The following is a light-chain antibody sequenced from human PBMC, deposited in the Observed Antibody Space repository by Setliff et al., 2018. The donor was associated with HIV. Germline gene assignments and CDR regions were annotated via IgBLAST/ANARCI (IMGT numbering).Light chain of an antibody. CDR2: EVN. V-gene: IGLV2-8*01. J-gene: IGLJ1*01. CDR3: SSYAGNDNFV. Sequence: QSVLTQPASVSGSPGQSITISCTGTRSDVGGYNSVSWYQQHPGKVPKVLIYEVNKRPSGVPDRFSGSKSGNTASLTVSGLQAEDEGDYYCSSYAGNDNFVFGTGTKVTVL. CDR1: RSDVGGYNS.